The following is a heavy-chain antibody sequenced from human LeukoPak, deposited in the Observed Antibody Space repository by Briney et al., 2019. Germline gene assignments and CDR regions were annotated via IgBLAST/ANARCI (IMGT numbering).Heavy chain of an antibody. Sequence: ASVKVSCKASGYTFTGYYMHWARQAPGQGLEWMGWINPNSGGTNYAQKFQGRVTMTRDTSISTAYMELSRLRSDDTAVYYCARDLGGSYYYYYGMDVWGQGTTVTVSS. CDR3: ARDLGGSYYYYYGMDV. CDR2: INPNSGGT. CDR1: GYTFTGYY. J-gene: IGHJ6*02. V-gene: IGHV1-2*02. D-gene: IGHD1-26*01.